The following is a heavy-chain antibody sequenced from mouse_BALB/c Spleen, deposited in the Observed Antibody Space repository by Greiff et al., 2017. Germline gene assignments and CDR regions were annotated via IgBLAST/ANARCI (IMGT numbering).Heavy chain of an antibody. V-gene: IGHV5-6*01. D-gene: IGHD2-4*01. J-gene: IGHJ3*01. CDR2: ISSGGSYT. CDR1: GFTFSSYG. Sequence: EVHLVESGGDLVKPGGSLKLSCAASGFTFSSYGMSWVRQTPDKRLEWVATISSGGSYTYYPDSVKGRFTISRDNAKNTLYLQMSSLKSEDTAMYYCARHSDYDYDWFAYWGQGTLVTVSA. CDR3: ARHSDYDYDWFAY.